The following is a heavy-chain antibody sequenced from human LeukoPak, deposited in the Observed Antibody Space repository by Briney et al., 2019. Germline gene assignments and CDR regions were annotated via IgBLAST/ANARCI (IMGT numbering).Heavy chain of an antibody. CDR2: IYYRGST. CDR1: GGSISSSSYY. D-gene: IGHD2-15*01. CDR3: ARGYCSGGSCYPYYYYNYMDV. J-gene: IGHJ6*03. Sequence: SETLSLTCTVSGGSISSSSYYWGWIRQPPGKGLEWIGSIYYRGSTYYNPSLKSWVTISVDTSKNQFSLKLSSVTAADTAVYYCARGYCSGGSCYPYYYYNYMDVWGKGTTVTVSS. V-gene: IGHV4-39*07.